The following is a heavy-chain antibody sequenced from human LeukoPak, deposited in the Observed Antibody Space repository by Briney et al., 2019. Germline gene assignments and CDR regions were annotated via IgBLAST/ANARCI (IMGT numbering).Heavy chain of an antibody. CDR3: ARTVVVVVGASVYFDY. J-gene: IGHJ4*02. Sequence: PGGSLRLSCAASGFTFSSYWMTWVRQAPGKGLEWVANIRHDGGVKYYMDSAKGRFTLSRDNAKSSLYLQMNSLRVEDTAMYFCARTVVVVVGASVYFDYWGQGTLVTVSS. CDR2: IRHDGGVK. CDR1: GFTFSSYW. V-gene: IGHV3-7*03. D-gene: IGHD2-2*01.